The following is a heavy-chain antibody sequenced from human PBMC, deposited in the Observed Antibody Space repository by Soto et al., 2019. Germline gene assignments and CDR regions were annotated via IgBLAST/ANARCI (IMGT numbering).Heavy chain of an antibody. CDR1: VFTFSYSV. D-gene: IGHD5-18*01. V-gene: IGHV3-23*01. CDR2: ISGSGGST. J-gene: IGHJ4*02. CDR3: AKARNGYTYGSFDY. Sequence: GGSLRLSCAASVFTFSYSVMTWVRQAPGKGLEWVSAISGSGGSTYYADSVKGRFTISRDNSKNTLYLQMNSLRAEDTALYYCAKARNGYTYGSFDYWGQGTLVTVSS.